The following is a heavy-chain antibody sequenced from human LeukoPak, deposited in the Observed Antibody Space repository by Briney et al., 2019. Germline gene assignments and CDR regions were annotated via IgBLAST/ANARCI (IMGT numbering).Heavy chain of an antibody. CDR3: ARTQLWSENWFGP. V-gene: IGHV4-59*08. J-gene: IGHJ5*02. Sequence: SETLSLTCTVSGGSINTYYWSWIRQPPGKGLEWIGYIYYSGNTNYNPSLRSRVTISVDTSKNQFFLNLSSVTAADTAVYYCARTQLWSENWFGPWGQGTLVTVSS. CDR2: IYYSGNT. D-gene: IGHD5-18*01. CDR1: GGSINTYY.